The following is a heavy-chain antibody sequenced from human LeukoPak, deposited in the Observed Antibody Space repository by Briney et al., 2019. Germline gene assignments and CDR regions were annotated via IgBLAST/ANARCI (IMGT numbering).Heavy chain of an antibody. CDR1: GYTFTSYG. D-gene: IGHD2-15*01. J-gene: IGHJ4*02. CDR2: ISAYNGKT. Sequence: GASVKVSCKASGYTFTSYGISWVRQAPGQGLEGMGWISAYNGKTNYAQKLQGRVTMTTDTSTSTAYMELRSLRSDDTAVYYCARDAISVVVVAGTPDYWGLGTLVTVSS. V-gene: IGHV1-18*01. CDR3: ARDAISVVVVAGTPDY.